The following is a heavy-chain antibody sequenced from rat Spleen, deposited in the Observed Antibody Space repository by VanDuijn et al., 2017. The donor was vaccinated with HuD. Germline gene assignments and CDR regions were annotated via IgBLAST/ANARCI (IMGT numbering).Heavy chain of an antibody. D-gene: IGHD1-6*01. V-gene: IGHV4-2*01. CDR2: INKDSGTI. J-gene: IGHJ3*01. CDR3: ARAEPYVDYGLSPAFAY. CDR1: GFNFNDYW. Sequence: EVKLVESGGGLVQPGRSLKLSCAASGFNFNDYWMGWVRQAPGKGLEWIGKINKDSGTINYTPSLKDKFTISRDNAQNTLYLQMSKVGSGDTAIYYCARAEPYVDYGLSPAFAYWGQGTLVTVSS.